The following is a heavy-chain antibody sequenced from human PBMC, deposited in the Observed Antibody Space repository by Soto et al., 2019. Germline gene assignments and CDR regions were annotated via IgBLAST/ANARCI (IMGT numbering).Heavy chain of an antibody. D-gene: IGHD6-13*01. CDR2: IIPISDTT. CDR1: GGTFSSYA. J-gene: IGHJ6*02. V-gene: IGHV1-69*01. CDR3: ARSQGSSSSLEIYYYYYYGMDV. Sequence: QVQLVQSGAGGKKPGSSVKVSCKASGGTFSSYAISWVRQAPGQGLEWMGGIIPISDTTNYAQKFQGRVTITADESTSAAYMERSSLRYEETAVYYCARSQGSSSSLEIYYYYYYGMDVWGQGTKVTVSS.